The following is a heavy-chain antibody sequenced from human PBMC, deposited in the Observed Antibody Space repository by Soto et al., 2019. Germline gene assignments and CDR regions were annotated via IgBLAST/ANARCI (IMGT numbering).Heavy chain of an antibody. CDR1: GFTFSYYW. CDR2: IHSDGSST. Sequence: EVPLVESGGGLVRPGGFLRLSCAASGFTFSYYWMHWVRQAPGKGLVWVSRIHSDGSSTTYADFVKGRFIISRDNARNTVDLQMNSVRVEDTAVYYCARGDRGAFDLWGQGTVVTVSS. CDR3: ARGDRGAFDL. V-gene: IGHV3-74*01. D-gene: IGHD1-26*01. J-gene: IGHJ3*01.